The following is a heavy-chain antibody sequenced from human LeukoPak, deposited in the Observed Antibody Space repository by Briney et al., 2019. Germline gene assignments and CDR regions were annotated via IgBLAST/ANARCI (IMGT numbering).Heavy chain of an antibody. CDR2: ISAYNGDT. D-gene: IGHD3-3*01. V-gene: IGHV1-18*01. J-gene: IGHJ3*01. CDR3: ASPFYYDRGDAFDV. Sequence: ASVKVSCKASGYTFTSYGISWVRQAPGQGLEWMGWISAYNGDTNYAQKLQGRVTMTTDTSTSTAYMELRSLRSDDTAVYYCASPFYYDRGDAFDVWGQGTMVTVSS. CDR1: GYTFTSYG.